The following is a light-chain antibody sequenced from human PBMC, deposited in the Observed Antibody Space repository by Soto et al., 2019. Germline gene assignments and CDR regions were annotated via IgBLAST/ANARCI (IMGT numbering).Light chain of an antibody. J-gene: IGLJ3*02. CDR3: CSYAGSSTWV. Sequence: QSALTQPASVSGSPGQSITISCTGTSSDVGSYNLVSWYQQHPGKAPKLMIYEGNERPSGVSNRFSGSKSGNTASLTISGLQAEDEADSYCCSYAGSSTWVFGGGTKVTVL. CDR1: SSDVGSYNL. V-gene: IGLV2-23*01. CDR2: EGN.